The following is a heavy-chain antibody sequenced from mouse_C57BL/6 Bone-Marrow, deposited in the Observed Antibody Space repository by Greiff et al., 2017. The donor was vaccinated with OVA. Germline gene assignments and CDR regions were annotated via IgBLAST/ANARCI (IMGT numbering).Heavy chain of an antibody. J-gene: IGHJ3*01. Sequence: QVQLQQPGAELVRPGTSVKLSCKASGYTFTSYWMHWVKQRPGQGLEWFGVIDPSDSYTNYNQKFKGKATLTVDTSSSTAYMQLSSLTSEDSAVYYCARLFAYWGQGTLVTVSA. CDR2: IDPSDSYT. CDR3: ARLFAY. CDR1: GYTFTSYW. V-gene: IGHV1-59*01.